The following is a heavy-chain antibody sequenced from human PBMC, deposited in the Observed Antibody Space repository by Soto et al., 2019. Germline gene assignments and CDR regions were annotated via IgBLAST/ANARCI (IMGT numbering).Heavy chain of an antibody. D-gene: IGHD3-10*01. CDR1: GDTFNFYS. V-gene: IGHV1-69*02. CDR2: VNPIVSMS. J-gene: IGHJ4*02. Sequence: QVQLVQSGAEVKRPGSSVKVSCKASGDTFNFYSINWVRQAPGLGLEWMGRVNPIVSMSNYAQKFQGRVTTTADKSTSTAYMELSSLISEDTAIYYCASSYGSGYRAFDYGGQGALVTVSS. CDR3: ASSYGSGYRAFDY.